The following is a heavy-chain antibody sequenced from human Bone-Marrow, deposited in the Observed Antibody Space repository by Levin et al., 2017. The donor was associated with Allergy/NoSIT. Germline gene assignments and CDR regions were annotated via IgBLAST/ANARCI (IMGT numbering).Heavy chain of an antibody. CDR2: VSYDDGSKK. J-gene: IGHJ3*02. Sequence: AGGSLRLSCAASGFTFSAYALHWVRQAPGKGLEWVAVVSYDDGSKKYYGDAVKGRFTISRDNSKNTLYLEVNSLRAEDTAVYYCARAYDSTGYYENPGAFDIWGRGTMVTVSS. CDR3: ARAYDSTGYYENPGAFDI. CDR1: GFTFSAYA. D-gene: IGHD3-22*01. V-gene: IGHV3-30*04.